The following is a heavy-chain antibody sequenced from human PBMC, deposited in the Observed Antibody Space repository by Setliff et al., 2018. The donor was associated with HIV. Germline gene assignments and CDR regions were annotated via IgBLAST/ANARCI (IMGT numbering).Heavy chain of an antibody. CDR2: IYYSGAT. V-gene: IGHV4-31*03. D-gene: IGHD3-10*01. CDR3: ARDLRGARWYFDY. J-gene: IGHJ4*02. CDR1: GGSISSGGYY. Sequence: PSETLSLTCTVSGGSISSGGYYWSWIRKHPGKGLEWIGYIYYSGATYYNPSLRSRVTISVDSSKNQFSLRLSSLTAADTAVYFCARDLRGARWYFDYWSQGTLVTVSS.